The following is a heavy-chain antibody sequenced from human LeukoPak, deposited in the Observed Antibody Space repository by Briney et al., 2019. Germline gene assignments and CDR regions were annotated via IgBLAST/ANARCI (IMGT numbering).Heavy chain of an antibody. Sequence: SETLSLTCTVSGYSISSGYYWGWIRQPPGKGLEWIGSIYHSGSTYYNPSLKSRVTISVDTSKNQFSLKLSSVTAADTAVYYCARQQAQITMVRGKLSPSNRSPSDVWGKGTTVTISS. CDR2: IYHSGST. J-gene: IGHJ6*04. CDR1: GYSISSGYY. D-gene: IGHD3-10*01. V-gene: IGHV4-38-2*02. CDR3: ARQQAQITMVRGKLSPSNRSPSDV.